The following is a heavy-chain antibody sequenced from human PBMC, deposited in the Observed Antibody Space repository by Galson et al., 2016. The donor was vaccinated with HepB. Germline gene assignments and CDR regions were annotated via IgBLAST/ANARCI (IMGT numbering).Heavy chain of an antibody. CDR1: TFTFSNYW. Sequence: SLRLSCADSTFTFSNYWMTWVRQAPGKGLEWVANIKPDGSEKYYVDSVKGRLTISRDNDKNSLYLQMNSLRAEDTAVYYCARRSCTAGRCYSASYLCFDSWSQGTLVTVSS. CDR3: ARRSCTAGRCYSASYLCFDS. D-gene: IGHD2-15*01. J-gene: IGHJ4*02. V-gene: IGHV3-7*01. CDR2: IKPDGSEK.